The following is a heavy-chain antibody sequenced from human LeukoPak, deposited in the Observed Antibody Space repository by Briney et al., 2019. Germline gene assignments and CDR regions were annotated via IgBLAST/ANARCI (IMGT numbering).Heavy chain of an antibody. D-gene: IGHD6-6*01. CDR1: GFTFSSYS. CDR2: ISSSSYI. CDR3: ARDRSARLDYYYGMDV. V-gene: IGHV3-21*01. Sequence: GGSLRLSCAASGFTFSSYSMNWVRQAPGKGLEWVSSISSSSYIYYADSVKGRFTISRDNAKNSLYLQMNSLRAEDTAVYYCARDRSARLDYYYGMDVWGQGTTVTVSS. J-gene: IGHJ6*02.